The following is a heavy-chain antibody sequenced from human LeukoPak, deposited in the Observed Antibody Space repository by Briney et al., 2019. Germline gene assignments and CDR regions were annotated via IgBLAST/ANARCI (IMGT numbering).Heavy chain of an antibody. CDR3: ARDETAVAGTDSFDY. Sequence: QPGRSLRLSCAASGFTFSSYGMHWVRQAPGKGLEWVAVISYDGSNKYYADSVKGRFTISRDNSKNTLYLQMNSLRAEDTAVYYCARDETAVAGTDSFDYWGQGTLVTVSS. CDR2: ISYDGSNK. D-gene: IGHD6-19*01. J-gene: IGHJ4*02. CDR1: GFTFSSYG. V-gene: IGHV3-30*19.